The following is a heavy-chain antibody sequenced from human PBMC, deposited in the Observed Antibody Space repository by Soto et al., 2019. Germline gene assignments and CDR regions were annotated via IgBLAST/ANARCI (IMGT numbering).Heavy chain of an antibody. D-gene: IGHD6-19*01. Sequence: GGSLRLSCAASGFPFSSTAMHWVRQAPGKGLEWVADISYDGSNKYYADSVKGRFTISRDNSKNTLYLQMNSLRAGDTAVYYCARDRGSGWYNYYYGMDVWGQGTTVT. J-gene: IGHJ6*02. CDR3: ARDRGSGWYNYYYGMDV. CDR1: GFPFSSTA. CDR2: ISYDGSNK. V-gene: IGHV3-30*04.